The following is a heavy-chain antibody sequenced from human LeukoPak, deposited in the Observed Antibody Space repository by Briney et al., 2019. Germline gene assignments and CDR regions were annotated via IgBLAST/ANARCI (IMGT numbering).Heavy chain of an antibody. CDR3: ARGLTYYDFWSGSNGFDP. Sequence: SMKVSRKASGGTFSSYAISWVRQAPGQGLEWMGGIIPIFGTANYAQKFQGRVTITADESTSTAYMELSSLRSEDTAVYYCARGLTYYDFWSGSNGFDPWGQGTLVTVSS. CDR2: IIPIFGTA. J-gene: IGHJ5*02. V-gene: IGHV1-69*01. D-gene: IGHD3-3*01. CDR1: GGTFSSYA.